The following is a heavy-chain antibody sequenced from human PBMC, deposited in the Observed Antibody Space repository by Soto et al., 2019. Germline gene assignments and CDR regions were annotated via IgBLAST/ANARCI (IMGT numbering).Heavy chain of an antibody. CDR2: IDPSDSYT. D-gene: IGHD4-17*01. J-gene: IGHJ6*02. V-gene: IGHV5-10-1*01. CDR3: ARQGTTVTTTYGMDV. CDR1: GYSFTSYW. Sequence: EVQLVQSGAEVKKPGESLRISCKGSGYSFTSYWISWVRQMPGKGLEWMGRIDPSDSYTNYSPSFQGHVTISADKSISTAYLQWSSLKASDTAMYYCARQGTTVTTTYGMDVWGQGTTVTGSS.